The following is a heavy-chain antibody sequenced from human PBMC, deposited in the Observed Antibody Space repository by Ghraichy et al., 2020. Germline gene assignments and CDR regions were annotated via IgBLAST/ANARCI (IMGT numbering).Heavy chain of an antibody. V-gene: IGHV4-4*07. CDR3: ARSSTTVTTPREFDP. CDR2: IYTSGST. D-gene: IGHD4-17*01. Sequence: SETLSLTCTVSGGSISSYYWSWIRQPAGKGLEWIGRIYTSGSTNYNPSLKSRVTMSVDTSKNQFSLKLSSVTAADTAVYYCARSSTTVTTPREFDPWGQGTLVTVSS. CDR1: GGSISSYY. J-gene: IGHJ5*02.